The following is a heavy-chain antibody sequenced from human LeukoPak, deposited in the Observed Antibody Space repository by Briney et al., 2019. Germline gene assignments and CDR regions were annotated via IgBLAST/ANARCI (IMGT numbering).Heavy chain of an antibody. V-gene: IGHV4-59*01. D-gene: IGHD2-2*01. J-gene: IGHJ3*02. Sequence: PSETLSLTCTVSGGSISSYYWSWIRQPPGKGLEWIGYIYYSGSTNYNPSLKSRVTISVDTSKNQFSLKLSSVTAADTAVYYCARGWRGYCSSTSCPKDAFDIWGQGTMVTVSS. CDR3: ARGWRGYCSSTSCPKDAFDI. CDR2: IYYSGST. CDR1: GGSISSYY.